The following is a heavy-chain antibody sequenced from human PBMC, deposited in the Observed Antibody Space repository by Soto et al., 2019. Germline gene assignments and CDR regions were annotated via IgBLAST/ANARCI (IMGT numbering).Heavy chain of an antibody. J-gene: IGHJ4*02. CDR1: GGSVSSGSYY. CDR3: SRDSYCYDY. V-gene: IGHV4-61*01. D-gene: IGHD5-18*01. Sequence: SETLSLTCTVSGGSVSSGSYYWGWIRQPPGKGLEWIEYIYYSGSTNYNPSLKSRVTISVDTSKNQFSLKLSSVTAADTAVYYCSRDSYCYDYWGQGTLVTVSS. CDR2: IYYSGST.